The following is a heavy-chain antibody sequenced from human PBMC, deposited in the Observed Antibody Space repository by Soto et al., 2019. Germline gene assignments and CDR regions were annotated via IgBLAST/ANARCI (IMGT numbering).Heavy chain of an antibody. D-gene: IGHD3-16*02. CDR2: IYYSGST. CDR3: ARHEYDYIWGSYRSVDY. CDR1: GGSISSYY. J-gene: IGHJ4*02. Sequence: SETLSLTCTVSGGSISSYYWSWIRQPPGKGLEWIGYIYYSGSTNYNPSLKSRVTISVDTSKNQFSLKLSSVTAADTAVYYCARHEYDYIWGSYRSVDYWGQVTLVTV. V-gene: IGHV4-59*08.